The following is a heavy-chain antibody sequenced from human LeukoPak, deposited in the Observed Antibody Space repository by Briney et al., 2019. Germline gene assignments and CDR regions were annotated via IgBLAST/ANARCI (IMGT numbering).Heavy chain of an antibody. Sequence: GGSLRLSCAASGFTFSSCGMHWVRQAPGKGLEWVAVISYDGSNKFYADSVTGRFTISRDNSKNTLYLQMNSLRAEDTAVYYCAAKGYSYGNHAFGIGRQGTMVTVPS. D-gene: IGHD5-18*01. CDR3: AAKGYSYGNHAFGI. CDR1: GFTFSSCG. J-gene: IGHJ3*02. V-gene: IGHV3-30*03. CDR2: ISYDGSNK.